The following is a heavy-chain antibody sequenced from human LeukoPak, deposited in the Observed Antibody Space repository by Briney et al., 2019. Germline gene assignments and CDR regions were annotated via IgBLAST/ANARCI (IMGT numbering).Heavy chain of an antibody. V-gene: IGHV3-48*02. D-gene: IGHD2-15*01. CDR2: ISSSSSTI. CDR3: ARDIVVVVAATLPYYYYGMDV. CDR1: GFTFSSYS. Sequence: GGSLRLSCAASGFTFSSYSMNWVRQAPGKGLEWVSYISSSSSTIYYADSVKGRFTISRDNAKNSLYLQMNSLRDEDTAVYYCARDIVVVVAATLPYYYYGMDVWGQGTTVTVSS. J-gene: IGHJ6*02.